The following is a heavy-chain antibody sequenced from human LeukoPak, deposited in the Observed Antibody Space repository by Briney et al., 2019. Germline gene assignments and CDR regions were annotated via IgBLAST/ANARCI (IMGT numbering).Heavy chain of an antibody. Sequence: ASVKVSCKASGYTFTSYDINWVRQATGQGLEWMGWMNPNSGNTGYAQKFQGRVTMTRNTSISTAYMELSSLRSEDTAVYYCARGRLYYDFWSGYYRAAYYYYYGMDVWGQGTTVTVSS. V-gene: IGHV1-8*01. J-gene: IGHJ6*02. CDR2: MNPNSGNT. CDR1: GYTFTSYD. D-gene: IGHD3-3*01. CDR3: ARGRLYYDFWSGYYRAAYYYYYGMDV.